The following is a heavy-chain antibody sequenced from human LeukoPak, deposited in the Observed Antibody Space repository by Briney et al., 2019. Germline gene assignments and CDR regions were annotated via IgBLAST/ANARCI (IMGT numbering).Heavy chain of an antibody. D-gene: IGHD3-10*01. CDR3: ARDKRGYDY. J-gene: IGHJ4*02. V-gene: IGHV4-4*07. CDR1: GGSISSYY. Sequence: SETLSLTCIVSGGSISSYYWNWIRQSAGKGLEWIGRIYIGGSTSYNPSLKSRVTMSVDTSKNQFSLKLSSVTAADTAVYYCARDKRGYDYWGQGTVVTVSS. CDR2: IYIGGST.